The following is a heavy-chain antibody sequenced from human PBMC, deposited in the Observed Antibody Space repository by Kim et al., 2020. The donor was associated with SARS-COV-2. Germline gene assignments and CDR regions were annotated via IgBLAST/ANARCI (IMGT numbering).Heavy chain of an antibody. J-gene: IGHJ6*01. Sequence: GGSLRLSCAASGFTFSSYGMHWVRQAPGKGLEWVAVISYDGSNKNYVDSVKGRFTISRDNSKNTLYLQMNSPRAEDTAVYYCAREIASYSSGWIYYYYG. CDR1: GFTFSSYG. CDR2: ISYDGSNK. D-gene: IGHD6-19*01. CDR3: AREIASYSSGWIYYYYG. V-gene: IGHV3-30*04.